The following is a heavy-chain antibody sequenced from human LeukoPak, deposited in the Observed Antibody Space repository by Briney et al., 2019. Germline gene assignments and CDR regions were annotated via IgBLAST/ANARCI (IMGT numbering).Heavy chain of an antibody. D-gene: IGHD3-22*01. CDR2: ISPGGSGV. CDR3: ARNYDSSGYYYVGVDY. V-gene: IGHV3-48*02. Sequence: HAGGSLRLSCAASGFTFSSHGMIWVRQAPGRGLEWVSYISPGGSGVNYIESVKGRFTISRDNAKNSLYLQMNSLRDEDTAVYYCARNYDSSGYYYVGVDYWGQGTLVTVSS. CDR1: GFTFSSHG. J-gene: IGHJ4*02.